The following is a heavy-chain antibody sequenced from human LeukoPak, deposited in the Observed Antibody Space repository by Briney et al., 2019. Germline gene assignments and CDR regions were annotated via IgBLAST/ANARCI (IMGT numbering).Heavy chain of an antibody. CDR1: GGSISSSRYY. Sequence: SETLSLTCTVSGGSISSSRYYWGWIRQPPGKGLEWIGSIYYSGSTYYNPSLKSRVTISVDTSKNQFSLKLSSVTAADTAVYYCARGSVLLWFGELLGFLYWGQGTLVTVSS. V-gene: IGHV4-39*01. J-gene: IGHJ4*02. CDR2: IYYSGST. D-gene: IGHD3-10*01. CDR3: ARGSVLLWFGELLGFLY.